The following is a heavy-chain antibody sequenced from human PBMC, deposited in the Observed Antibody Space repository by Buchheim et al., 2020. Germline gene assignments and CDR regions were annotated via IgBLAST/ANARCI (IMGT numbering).Heavy chain of an antibody. D-gene: IGHD2-15*01. CDR2: INPDGSDT. CDR3: TRSANFFRGMDV. CDR1: GFTFSSDW. V-gene: IGHV3-74*01. J-gene: IGHJ6*02. Sequence: EERLVESGGGLGQPGGSLRLSCAASGFTFSSDWMHWVRQAPGKGLVWVSRINPDGSDTTSADSVKGRFTISRDNGRNTRYLQMNSLRGEDTSIYYCTRSANFFRGMDVWGQGTT.